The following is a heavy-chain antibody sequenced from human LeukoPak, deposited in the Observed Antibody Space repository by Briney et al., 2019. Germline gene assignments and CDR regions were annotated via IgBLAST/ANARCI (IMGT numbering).Heavy chain of an antibody. V-gene: IGHV3-13*01. J-gene: IGHJ4*02. CDR1: GFTFSSYD. D-gene: IGHD6-19*01. Sequence: GGSLRLSCAASGFTFSSYDMHWVRQATGKGLEWVSAIGTAGDTYYAGSVKGRFTISRENAKNSLYLQMNSLRAGDTAVYYCARSFSLSSCYDYWGQGTLVTVSS. CDR2: IGTAGDT. CDR3: ARSFSLSSCYDY.